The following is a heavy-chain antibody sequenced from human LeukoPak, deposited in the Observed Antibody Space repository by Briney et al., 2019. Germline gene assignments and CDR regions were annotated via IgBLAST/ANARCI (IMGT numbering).Heavy chain of an antibody. CDR1: CYSVSRGYY. CDR2: IYHSAST. J-gene: IGHJ4*02. CDR3: ARDMGWDRLHPFEF. V-gene: IGHV4-38-2*02. D-gene: IGHD5-12*01. Sequence: SETLSLTRTVSCYSVSRGYYWGWIRQPPGKGLDCILIIYHSASTSYNPSLTSRATISVDTSKNPFSLQLSYVTAADTAVYYCARDMGWDRLHPFEFWGQGTLVSVSS.